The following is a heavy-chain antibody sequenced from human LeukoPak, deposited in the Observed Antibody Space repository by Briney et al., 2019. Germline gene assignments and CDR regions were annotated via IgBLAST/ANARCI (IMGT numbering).Heavy chain of an antibody. J-gene: IGHJ6*02. V-gene: IGHV1-24*01. CDR2: FDPEDGET. CDR3: ATATMVRGVIPYYYYGMDV. Sequence: ASVKVSCKTSGYTFTSYDINWVRQAPGKGLEWMGGFDPEDGETIYAQKFQGRVTMTEDTSTDTAYMELSSLRSEDTAVYYCATATMVRGVIPYYYYGMDVWGQGTTVTVSS. D-gene: IGHD3-10*01. CDR1: GYTFTSYD.